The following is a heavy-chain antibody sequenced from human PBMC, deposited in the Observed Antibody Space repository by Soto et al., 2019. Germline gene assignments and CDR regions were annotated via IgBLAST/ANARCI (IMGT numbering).Heavy chain of an antibody. J-gene: IGHJ3*02. CDR2: IYSGGDT. V-gene: IGHV3-66*01. CDR3: TREGVYGQRLFDI. D-gene: IGHD6-25*01. CDR1: GITVSSNY. Sequence: EVQLVESGGGLVQPGGSLRLSCAASGITVSSNYMSWVRQAPGKGLEWVSIIYSGGDTYYADSVKGRFTISRDNSKNTLYLQMNSLRAEDTAVYYCTREGVYGQRLFDIWGQGTMVTVSS.